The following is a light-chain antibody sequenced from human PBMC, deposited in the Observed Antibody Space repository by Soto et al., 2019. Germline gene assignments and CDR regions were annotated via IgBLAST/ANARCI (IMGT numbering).Light chain of an antibody. Sequence: QSVLTQPPSASGSPGQSVTISCTGTSSDVGQYNYISWYQQHPGKAPKLMIYEVSRRPLGVPDRFSCSKSGNTASLTVSGLQAEDEADYYCSSYAGGTYVFGSGTKLTVL. CDR1: SSDVGQYNY. CDR2: EVS. J-gene: IGLJ1*01. CDR3: SSYAGGTYV. V-gene: IGLV2-8*01.